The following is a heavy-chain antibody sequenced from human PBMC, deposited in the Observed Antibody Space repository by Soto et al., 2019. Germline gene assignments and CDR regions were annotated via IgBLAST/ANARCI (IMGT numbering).Heavy chain of an antibody. CDR3: ANDVKQLVTGAGDLGY. CDR2: ISYDGSNK. CDR1: GFTFSSYG. D-gene: IGHD6-13*01. J-gene: IGHJ4*02. V-gene: IGHV3-30*18. Sequence: QVQLVESGGGVVQPGRSLRLPCAASGFTFSSYGMHWVRQAPGKGLEWVAVISYDGSNKYYADSVKGRFTISRDNSKNTLYLQINTLRAEDTAVYYCANDVKQLVTGAGDLGYRGQGTLVTV.